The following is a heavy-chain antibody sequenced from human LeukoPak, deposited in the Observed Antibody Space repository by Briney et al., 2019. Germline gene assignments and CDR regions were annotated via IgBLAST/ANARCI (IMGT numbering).Heavy chain of an antibody. CDR2: IAGSGGST. CDR1: GFTFSTYS. V-gene: IGHV3-23*01. J-gene: IGHJ4*02. D-gene: IGHD1-7*01. Sequence: GGSLRLSCAASGFTFSTYSMNWVRRAPGKGLEWVSLIAGSGGSTYYADSVKGRFTVSRDNSKNTLYLQMNSLRAEDTAIYYCAKNRNSPHFDFWGQGTLVTVSS. CDR3: AKNRNSPHFDF.